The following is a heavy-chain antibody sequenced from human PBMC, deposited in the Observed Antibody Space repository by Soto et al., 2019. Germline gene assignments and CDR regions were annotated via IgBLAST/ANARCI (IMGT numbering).Heavy chain of an antibody. D-gene: IGHD6-6*01. CDR2: ISYDGSNK. CDR3: ASGSSSKLYLDS. Sequence: GSLRLECAASGXTLSSYCMDCVRQAPGKGLEWVAVISYDGSNKSYADYVKGRFTISIDHYKNTLYLQMNSLRAEDTAVYYCASGSSSKLYLDSWGPGTLVTVSS. CDR1: GXTLSSYC. J-gene: IGHJ5*01. V-gene: IGHV3-30*03.